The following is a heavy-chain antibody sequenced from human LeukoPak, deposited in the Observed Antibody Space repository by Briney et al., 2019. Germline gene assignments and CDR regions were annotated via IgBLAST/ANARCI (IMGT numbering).Heavy chain of an antibody. CDR3: ARALGEYCSSTSCPDLGSDC. CDR1: GFSFSWYA. J-gene: IGHJ4*02. D-gene: IGHD2-2*01. CDR2: ISTNGDST. V-gene: IGHV3-64*02. Sequence: GGSLRLSCAASGFSFSWYAMHWVRQAPGKGLEHVSAISTNGDSTYYADSVKGRFTISRDNSKNTLYLQMGSLRAEDMAVYYCARALGEYCSSTSCPDLGSDCWGQGTLGTVSS.